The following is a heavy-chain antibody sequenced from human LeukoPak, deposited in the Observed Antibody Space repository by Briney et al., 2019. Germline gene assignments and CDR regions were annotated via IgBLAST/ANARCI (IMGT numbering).Heavy chain of an antibody. CDR2: INHSGST. Sequence: SETLSLTCTVSGGSISSYYWSWIRQPPGKGLEWIGEINHSGSTNYNPSLKSRVTISVDTSKNQFSLKLSSVTAADTAVYYCARLGGYDYYFDYWGQGTLVTVSS. D-gene: IGHD5-12*01. V-gene: IGHV4-34*01. CDR3: ARLGGYDYYFDY. J-gene: IGHJ4*02. CDR1: GGSISSYY.